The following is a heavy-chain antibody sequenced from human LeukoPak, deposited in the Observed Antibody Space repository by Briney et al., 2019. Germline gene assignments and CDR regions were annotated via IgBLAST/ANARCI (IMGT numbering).Heavy chain of an antibody. D-gene: IGHD5-24*01. Sequence: GASVKVSCKASGYTFTGYYMHWVRQAPGQGLEWMGWINPNSGGTNYAQKFQVRVTMTRDTSISTAYMELSRLRSDDTAVYYCARSPRLQLGGSYYWGQGTLVTVSS. V-gene: IGHV1-2*02. CDR1: GYTFTGYY. J-gene: IGHJ4*02. CDR2: INPNSGGT. CDR3: ARSPRLQLGGSYY.